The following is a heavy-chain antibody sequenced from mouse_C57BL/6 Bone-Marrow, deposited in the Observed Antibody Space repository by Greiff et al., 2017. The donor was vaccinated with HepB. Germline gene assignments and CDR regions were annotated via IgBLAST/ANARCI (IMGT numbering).Heavy chain of an antibody. CDR3: ARHGLELLWLRRDWYFDV. CDR2: ISYDGSN. V-gene: IGHV3-6*01. J-gene: IGHJ1*03. Sequence: EVQRVESGPGLVKPSQSLSLTCSVTGYSITSGYYWNWIRQFPGNKLEWMGYISYDGSNNYNPSLKNRISITRDTSKNQFFLKLNSVTTEDTATYYCARHGLELLWLRRDWYFDVWGTGTTVTVSS. CDR1: GYSITSGYY. D-gene: IGHD2-2*01.